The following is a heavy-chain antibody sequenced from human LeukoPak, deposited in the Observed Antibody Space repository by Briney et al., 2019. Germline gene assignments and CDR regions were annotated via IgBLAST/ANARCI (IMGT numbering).Heavy chain of an antibody. D-gene: IGHD3-10*01. V-gene: IGHV5-51*01. CDR2: IYPGDSHT. CDR1: GYSFTSHW. CDR3: AGGSGRGVFDI. Sequence: SGESLKISCKGSGYSFTSHWIGWVRQMPGRGLECMGIIYPGDSHTRYSPSFQGQVTISADKSFSTAYRQWSSLKSSDTAMYYCAGGSGRGVFDIWGQGTMVSVSS. J-gene: IGHJ3*02.